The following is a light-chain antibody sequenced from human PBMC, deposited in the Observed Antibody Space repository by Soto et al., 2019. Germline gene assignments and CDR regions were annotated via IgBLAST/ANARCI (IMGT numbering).Light chain of an antibody. CDR2: GAS. Sequence: EMVMTQSPATLSVSLGERPTLSCRASQSVRTKLVWYQQKPGQAPRLLIYGASTRATGIPARFSGSGYGTEFILTISNLQSEDFAVYYCQQHDQGWTFGQGTKVEIK. CDR1: QSVRTK. J-gene: IGKJ1*01. V-gene: IGKV3-15*01. CDR3: QQHDQGWT.